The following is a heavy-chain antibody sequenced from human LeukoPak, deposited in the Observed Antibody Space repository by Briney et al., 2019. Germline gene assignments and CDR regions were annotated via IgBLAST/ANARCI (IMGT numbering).Heavy chain of an antibody. Sequence: KRSETLSLTCTVSGGSISSSSYYWSWIRQPPGKGLEWIGYIYYSGSTNYNPSLKSRVTISVDTSKNQFSLKLSSVTAADTAVYYCASGGDGRGAFDIWGQGTMVTVSS. J-gene: IGHJ3*02. CDR2: IYYSGST. CDR3: ASGGDGRGAFDI. CDR1: GGSISSSSYY. D-gene: IGHD3-16*01. V-gene: IGHV4-61*01.